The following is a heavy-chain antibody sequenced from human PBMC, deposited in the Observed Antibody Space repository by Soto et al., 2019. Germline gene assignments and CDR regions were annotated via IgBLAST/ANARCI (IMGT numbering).Heavy chain of an antibody. CDR2: INPSGGST. CDR1: GYAFTSYY. J-gene: IGHJ6*02. D-gene: IGHD3-10*01. V-gene: IGHV1-46*01. Sequence: GASVKVSCKASGYAFTSYYMHWVRQAPGQGLEWMGIINPSGGSTSYAQKFQGRVTMTRDTSTSTVYMELSSLRSEDTAVYYCARFRGSYGMDVWGQGTTVTVSS. CDR3: ARFRGSYGMDV.